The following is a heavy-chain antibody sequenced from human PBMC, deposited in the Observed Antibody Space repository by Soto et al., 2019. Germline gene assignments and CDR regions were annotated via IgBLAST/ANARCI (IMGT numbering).Heavy chain of an antibody. CDR1: GGSISSYY. D-gene: IGHD3-10*01. CDR2: IFSSGST. Sequence: QVQLLESGPGLVKPSETLSLTCTVSGGSISSYYWSWIRQPPGKGLEWIGYIFSSGSTTYNPSLKLRVTISVDTSQNQFSLKLSSVTAADTAVYYCARRYGGGFDYWGQGTLVTVSS. CDR3: ARRYGGGFDY. J-gene: IGHJ4*02. V-gene: IGHV4-59*08.